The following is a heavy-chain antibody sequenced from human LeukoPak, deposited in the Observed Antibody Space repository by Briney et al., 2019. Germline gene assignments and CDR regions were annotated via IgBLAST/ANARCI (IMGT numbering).Heavy chain of an antibody. CDR3: ARLIAARPAYYFDY. D-gene: IGHD6-6*01. CDR2: IYYSGST. Sequence: GSLRLSCAASGFTLSSYGMSWVRQAPGKGLEWIGSIYYSGSTYYNPSLKSRVTISVDTSKNQFSLKLSSVTAADTAVYYCARLIAARPAYYFDYWGQGTLVTVSS. V-gene: IGHV4-38-2*01. J-gene: IGHJ4*02. CDR1: GFTLSSYG.